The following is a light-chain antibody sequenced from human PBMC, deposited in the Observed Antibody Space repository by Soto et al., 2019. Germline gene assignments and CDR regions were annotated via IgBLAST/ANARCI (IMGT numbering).Light chain of an antibody. CDR3: VQTTHWPYT. Sequence: DVVMTQSPLSLPVTLGQPASISCRSTQSLVHSDGNTYLTWLHQRPGHSPRRLIYKISDRDSGVPDRFSGSGSGTDFTLKVSRVEAEDVGIYFCVQTTHWPYTFGQGTKLEIK. J-gene: IGKJ2*01. CDR1: QSLVHSDGNTY. CDR2: KIS. V-gene: IGKV2-30*02.